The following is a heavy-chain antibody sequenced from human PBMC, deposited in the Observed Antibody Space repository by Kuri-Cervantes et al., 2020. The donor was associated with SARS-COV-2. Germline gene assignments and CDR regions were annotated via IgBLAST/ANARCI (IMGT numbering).Heavy chain of an antibody. CDR3: ARDPNANQNNWFDP. V-gene: IGHV4-59*11. J-gene: IGHJ5*02. D-gene: IGHD4/OR15-4a*01. Sequence: AETLCLTCTGSGGSISSHYLSWIRQPPGKGLEWIGYIYNSGSTNYNTALKSRVTISVDTSKNQFSLKLSSVTAADTAVYYCARDPNANQNNWFDPWGQGTLVTVSS. CDR1: GGSISSHY. CDR2: IYNSGST.